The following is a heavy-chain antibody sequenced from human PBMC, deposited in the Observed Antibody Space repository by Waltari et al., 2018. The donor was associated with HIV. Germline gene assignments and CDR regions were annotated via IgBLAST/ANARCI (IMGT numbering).Heavy chain of an antibody. J-gene: IGHJ4*02. V-gene: IGHV4-39*01. CDR3: ARHDPGTYYYFDY. CDR2: IYYGGST. CDR1: GGSSTSYS. Sequence: QLQLQESGPGLVKPSETLSLSCSVSGGSSTSYSWGWIRQPPGKGLEWLGRIYYGGSTFYNSSLKSRLTISVDTSKNQFSLKLSSVTAADTAVYYCARHDPGTYYYFDYWGQGTLVTVSS. D-gene: IGHD3-10*01.